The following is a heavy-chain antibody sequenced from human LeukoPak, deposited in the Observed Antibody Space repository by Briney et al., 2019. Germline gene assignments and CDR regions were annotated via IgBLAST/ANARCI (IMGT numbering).Heavy chain of an antibody. J-gene: IGHJ5*02. CDR2: ISYDGSNK. CDR3: ARGGQGYDLNWFDP. V-gene: IGHV3-30-3*01. CDR1: GFIFSSYS. Sequence: GGSLRLSCAASGFIFSSYSMNWVRQAPGKGLEWVTIISYDGSNKYYADSVKGRFTISRDNSKNTLYLQMNSLRAEDTAAYYCARGGQGYDLNWFDPWGQGTLVTVSS. D-gene: IGHD3-3*01.